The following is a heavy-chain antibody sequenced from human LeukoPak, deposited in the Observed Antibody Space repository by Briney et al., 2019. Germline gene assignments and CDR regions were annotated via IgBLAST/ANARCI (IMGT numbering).Heavy chain of an antibody. CDR1: GFTFSSSW. D-gene: IGHD3-16*02. CDR2: IKSEGSST. V-gene: IGHV3-74*01. J-gene: IGHJ4*02. Sequence: PGGSLRLSCAAPGFTFSSSWMHWVRQAPGKGLVWVSRIKSEGSSTSYADSVKGRFTISRDNAKNTLYLQMNSLRAEDTAVYYCARDAPPVVWGQGALVTVSS. CDR3: ARDAPPVV.